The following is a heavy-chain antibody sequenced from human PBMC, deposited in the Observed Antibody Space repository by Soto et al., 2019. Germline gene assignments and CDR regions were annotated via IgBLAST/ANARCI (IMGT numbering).Heavy chain of an antibody. V-gene: IGHV3-23*01. J-gene: IGHJ4*02. CDR3: AKDKYLDHDSRGYLFDN. CDR1: GFTFNIYA. D-gene: IGHD3-22*01. CDR2: ISRYGDFT. Sequence: EVQLLESGGDLIQPGGSLRLSCAASGFTFNIYAMTWVRQAPGKGLEWVSAISRYGDFTYYTDSVEGRFTISRDNSKNTLYLQMNSLRAEHTAVYYCAKDKYLDHDSRGYLFDNWGQGTPVTVSS.